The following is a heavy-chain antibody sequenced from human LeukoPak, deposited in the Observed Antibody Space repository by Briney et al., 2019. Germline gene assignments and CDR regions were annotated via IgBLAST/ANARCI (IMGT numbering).Heavy chain of an antibody. J-gene: IGHJ6*02. Sequence: GGSLRLSCAASGFTFSSYAMRWVRQAPGKGLEWVAVISYDGSNKYYADSVKGRFTISRDNSKNTLYLQMNSLRAEYTAVYYCARDGARLEPHYGMDVWGQGTTVTVSS. D-gene: IGHD1-1*01. CDR3: ARDGARLEPHYGMDV. CDR1: GFTFSSYA. CDR2: ISYDGSNK. V-gene: IGHV3-30-3*01.